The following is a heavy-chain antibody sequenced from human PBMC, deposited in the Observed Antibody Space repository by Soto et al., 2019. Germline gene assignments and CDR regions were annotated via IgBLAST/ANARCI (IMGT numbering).Heavy chain of an antibody. CDR2: ISSSSSYT. Sequence: PGGSLRLSCAASGFTFSSYTMNWVRQAPGKGLEWVSSISSSSSYTYYADSVQGRFTISRDNAKTSLYLQMNSLRAEDTAVYYCARGGYSYGIDHWGQGTLVTVSS. D-gene: IGHD5-18*01. J-gene: IGHJ4*02. CDR3: ARGGYSYGIDH. V-gene: IGHV3-21*01. CDR1: GFTFSSYT.